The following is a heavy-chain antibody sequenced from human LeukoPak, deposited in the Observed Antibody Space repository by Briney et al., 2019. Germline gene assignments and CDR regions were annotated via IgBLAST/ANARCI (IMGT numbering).Heavy chain of an antibody. CDR1: GGSFSGYY. CDR3: ARGRPNFCSSTSCYPLRYYYYYGMDV. D-gene: IGHD2-2*01. Sequence: SETLSLTCAVYGGSFSGYYWSWIRQPPGKGLKWIGEINHSGSTNYNPSLKSRVTISVDTSKNQFSLKLSSVTAADTAVYYWARGRPNFCSSTSCYPLRYYYYYGMDVWGKGTTVTVSS. CDR2: INHSGST. J-gene: IGHJ6*04. V-gene: IGHV4-34*01.